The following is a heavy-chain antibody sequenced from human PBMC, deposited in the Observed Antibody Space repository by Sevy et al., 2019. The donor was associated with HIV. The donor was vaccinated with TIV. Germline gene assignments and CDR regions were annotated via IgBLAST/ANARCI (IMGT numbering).Heavy chain of an antibody. CDR1: GFTVSSNY. CDR2: IYSGGST. D-gene: IGHD2-15*01. V-gene: IGHV3-53*01. J-gene: IGHJ6*02. CDR3: AKDGIDIVVVVAATQTARMDV. Sequence: GGSLRLSCAASGFTVSSNYMSWVRQAPGKGLEWVSVIYSGGSTYYADSVKGRFTISRDNSKNTLYLQMNSLRAEDTAVYYCAKDGIDIVVVVAATQTARMDVWGQGTTVTVSS.